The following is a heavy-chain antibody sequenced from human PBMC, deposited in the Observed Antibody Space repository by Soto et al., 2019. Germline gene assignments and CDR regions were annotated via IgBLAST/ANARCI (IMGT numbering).Heavy chain of an antibody. CDR2: INPSGGST. CDR3: ARSSTFRGVGEYYYGMDV. J-gene: IGHJ6*02. Sequence: ASVKVSCKASGYTFTSYYMHWVRQAPGQGLEWMGIINPSGGSTSYAQKFQGRVTMTRDTSTSTVYMELSSLRSEDTAVYYCARSSTFRGVGEYYYGMDVWGQGTTVTVSS. D-gene: IGHD3-16*01. CDR1: GYTFTSYY. V-gene: IGHV1-46*01.